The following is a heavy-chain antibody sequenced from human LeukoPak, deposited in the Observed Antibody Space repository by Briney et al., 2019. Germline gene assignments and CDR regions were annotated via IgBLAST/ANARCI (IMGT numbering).Heavy chain of an antibody. D-gene: IGHD5-24*01. J-gene: IGHJ4*02. CDR1: GYTFTSYG. CDR3: ARESRDGYNFGY. V-gene: IGHV1-18*01. CDR2: ITAYNGNT. Sequence: ASVKVSCKASGYTFTSYGISWVRQAPGQGLEWMGWITAYNGNTKYAQKLQGRVTMTTDTSTSTAYMELRSLRSEDTAVYYCARESRDGYNFGYWGQGTLVTVSS.